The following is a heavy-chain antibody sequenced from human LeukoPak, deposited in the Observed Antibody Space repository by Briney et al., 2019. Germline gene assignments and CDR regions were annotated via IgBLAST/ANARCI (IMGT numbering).Heavy chain of an antibody. D-gene: IGHD4-17*01. J-gene: IGHJ4*02. CDR1: GFTFSSYS. CDR3: ARGLYGDYVDRDC. Sequence: PGGSLRFSCAASGFTFSSYSMNWVRQAPGKGLEWVSSISRTSAYIYYADSVKGRFTISRDNAKNSLYLQMNSLRAEDTAVYYCARGLYGDYVDRDCWGQGNLVTVSS. CDR2: ISRTSAYI. V-gene: IGHV3-21*01.